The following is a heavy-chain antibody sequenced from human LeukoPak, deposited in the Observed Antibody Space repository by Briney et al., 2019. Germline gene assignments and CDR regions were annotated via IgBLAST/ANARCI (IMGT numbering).Heavy chain of an antibody. CDR1: GFTFSSYA. CDR3: AKPMREGNYGDYLI. D-gene: IGHD4-17*01. V-gene: IGHV3-23*01. J-gene: IGHJ4*02. Sequence: PGGSLRLSCAASGFTFSSYAMNWVRQAPGKGLEWVSAITGSGGSTFYADSVKGRFTISRDNSKNTLFLQMASLRADDTAVYYCAKPMREGNYGDYLIWGQGTLVTVSS. CDR2: ITGSGGST.